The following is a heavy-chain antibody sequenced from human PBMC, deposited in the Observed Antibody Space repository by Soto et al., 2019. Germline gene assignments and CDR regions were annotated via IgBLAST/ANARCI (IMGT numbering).Heavy chain of an antibody. CDR1: GGTFSTYS. D-gene: IGHD1-20*01. CDR2: SLPIFGTS. CDR3: ARVGRYPKSSFCCGMDV. Sequence: QVQLVQSGAEVKKPGSSAKVSCKASGGTFSTYSISWVRQAPGQGLEWMGESLPIFGTSQYAQNFQGRVTITADESTSTVYMELSSLRSDDTAVDYCARVGRYPKSSFCCGMDVWGQGTTVTVSS. V-gene: IGHV1-69*01. J-gene: IGHJ6*02.